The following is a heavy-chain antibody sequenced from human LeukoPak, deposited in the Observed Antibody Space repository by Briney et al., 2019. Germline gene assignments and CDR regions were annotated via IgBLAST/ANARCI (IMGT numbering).Heavy chain of an antibody. CDR1: GFTFSSYW. V-gene: IGHV3-74*01. Sequence: GGSLRLSCAASGFTFSSYWMHWVRQAPGKGLVWVSRINSDGSSTSYADSVKGRFTISRDNAKNTLYLQMNSLRAEDTAVYYCARVYTQYCSGGSCYSPPYFDYWGQGTLVTVSS. CDR3: ARVYTQYCSGGSCYSPPYFDY. J-gene: IGHJ4*02. D-gene: IGHD2-15*01. CDR2: INSDGSST.